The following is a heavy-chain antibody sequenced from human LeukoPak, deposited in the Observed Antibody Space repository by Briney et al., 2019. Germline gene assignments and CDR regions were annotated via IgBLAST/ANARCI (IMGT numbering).Heavy chain of an antibody. D-gene: IGHD3-22*01. Sequence: SETLSLTCAVYGGSFSGYYWSWIRQPPGKGLEWIGEINHSGSTNYNPPLKSRVTISVDTSKNQFSLKLSSVTAADTAVYYCARSRVNYYDSSGQLDYWGQGTLVTVSS. CDR1: GGSFSGYY. V-gene: IGHV4-34*01. J-gene: IGHJ4*02. CDR3: ARSRVNYYDSSGQLDY. CDR2: INHSGST.